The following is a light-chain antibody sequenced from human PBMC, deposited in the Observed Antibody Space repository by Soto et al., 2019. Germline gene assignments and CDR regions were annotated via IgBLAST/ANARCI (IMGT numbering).Light chain of an antibody. CDR2: RNH. CDR3: AAWDDILRAVV. J-gene: IGLJ2*01. Sequence: QPVLTQSPSESATPGQRVTISCSGSGSNIGTHAVNWYQQVPGTAPTLLIFRNHQRPSGVPDRFSGSKSGTSASLAISGPQSEDEADYYFAAWDDILRAVVFGGGTKLTVL. V-gene: IGLV1-44*01. CDR1: GSNIGTHA.